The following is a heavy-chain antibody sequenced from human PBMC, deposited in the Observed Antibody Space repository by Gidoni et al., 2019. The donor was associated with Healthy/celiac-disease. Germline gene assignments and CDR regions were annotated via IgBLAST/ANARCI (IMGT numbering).Heavy chain of an antibody. CDR2: INPSGGST. V-gene: IGHV1-46*01. CDR3: AREFRHSSSSREGWFDP. J-gene: IGHJ5*02. CDR1: GYTFTSYY. D-gene: IGHD6-6*01. Sequence: QVQLVQSGAEVKKPGASVKVSCKASGYTFTSYYMHWVRQAPGQGLEWMGIINPSGGSTSYAQKFQGRVTMTRDTSTSTVYMELSSLRSEDTAVYYCAREFRHSSSSREGWFDPWGQGTLVTVSS.